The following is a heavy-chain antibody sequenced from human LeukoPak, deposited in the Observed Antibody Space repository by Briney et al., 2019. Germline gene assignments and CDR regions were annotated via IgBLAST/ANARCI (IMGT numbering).Heavy chain of an antibody. CDR1: GFTFSSYY. J-gene: IGHJ4*02. V-gene: IGHV3-23*01. CDR3: ARERTNKGYFDY. Sequence: GGSLRLSCAASGFTFSSYYMNWVRQAPGKGLEWVSAISGSGGSTYYADSVKGRFTFSRDNSKNTLYLQMNSLRAEDTAVYYCARERTNKGYFDYWGQGTLVTVSS. CDR2: ISGSGGST.